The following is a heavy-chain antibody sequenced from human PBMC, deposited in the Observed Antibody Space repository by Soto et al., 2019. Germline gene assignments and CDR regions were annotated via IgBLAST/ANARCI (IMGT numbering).Heavy chain of an antibody. CDR2: IIPVFGTA. J-gene: IGHJ5*01. Sequence: QVQLVQSGAEVKKPGSSVKVSCKASGGVFRNYAINWVRQAPGQGLEWMGGIIPVFGTADYPQKFQGRVTITADESTTTAYMELTILKTEDTAVYFCARDRWGSYAFESWGQGTLVTVAS. CDR3: ARDRWGSYAFES. V-gene: IGHV1-69*01. D-gene: IGHD1-26*01. CDR1: GGVFRNYA.